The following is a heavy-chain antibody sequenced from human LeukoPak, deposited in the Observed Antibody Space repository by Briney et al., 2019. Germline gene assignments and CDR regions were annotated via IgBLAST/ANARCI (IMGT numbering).Heavy chain of an antibody. CDR3: GGYSSLDH. CDR2: INSDGSIT. CDR1: GFTFTTYW. J-gene: IGHJ4*02. D-gene: IGHD3-22*01. Sequence: GGSLRLSCAASGFTFTTYWMHWVRQTPGKGLVWVSHINSDGSITSYADSVKGRFTISRDNAKNTLYLQMNSLRAEDTAVYYCGGYSSLDHWGQGTLVTVSS. V-gene: IGHV3-74*01.